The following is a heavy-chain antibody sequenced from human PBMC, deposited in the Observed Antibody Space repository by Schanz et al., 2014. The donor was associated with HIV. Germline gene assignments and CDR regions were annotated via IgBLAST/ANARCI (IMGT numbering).Heavy chain of an antibody. D-gene: IGHD6-13*01. J-gene: IGHJ6*02. Sequence: QVQLVESGGGVVQPGRSLRLSCAASGFTFSSYGIHWVRQAPGKGLEWVAVVSYDGSNKYYADSVKGRFTISRDNSKNTLFLQMNSLRAEDTAVYYCARTTIAAPGTEYYYGMDVWGQGTTVTVSS. V-gene: IGHV3-30*03. CDR1: GFTFSSYG. CDR3: ARTTIAAPGTEYYYGMDV. CDR2: VSYDGSNK.